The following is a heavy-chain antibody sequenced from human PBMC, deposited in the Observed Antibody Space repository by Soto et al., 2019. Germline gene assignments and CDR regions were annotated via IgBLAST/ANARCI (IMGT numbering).Heavy chain of an antibody. CDR1: GFSFGDSA. Sequence: GGSLRLSCAASGFSFGDSAMSWVRQLPERGLEWLAAVNSGGRSTFYADSVKGRFTNSRDNSQNTLNLQMKSLRVDDTAIYYCAKQLGYCSSGRCYFDSWGQGTQVTVSS. CDR2: VNSGGRST. CDR3: AKQLGYCSSGRCYFDS. J-gene: IGHJ4*02. V-gene: IGHV3-23*01. D-gene: IGHD2-15*01.